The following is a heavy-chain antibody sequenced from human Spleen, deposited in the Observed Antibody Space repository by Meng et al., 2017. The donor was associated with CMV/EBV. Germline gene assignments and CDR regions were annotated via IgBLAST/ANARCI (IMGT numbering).Heavy chain of an antibody. Sequence: GGSLRLSCAASGFTFSSYAMSWVRQAPGKGLEWVSVIYSGGSSTYYADSVKGRFTISRDNSKNTLYLQMNSLRAEDTALYYCAKDRSIWYPYNYFDYWGQGTLVTVSS. CDR2: IYSGGSST. J-gene: IGHJ4*02. CDR1: GFTFSSYA. D-gene: IGHD6-13*01. CDR3: AKDRSIWYPYNYFDY. V-gene: IGHV3-23*03.